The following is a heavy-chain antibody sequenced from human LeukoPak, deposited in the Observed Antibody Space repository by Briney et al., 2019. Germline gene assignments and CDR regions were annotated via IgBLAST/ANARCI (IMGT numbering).Heavy chain of an antibody. Sequence: PSETLSLTCAVYGGPFSGYYWSWIRQPPGKGLEWIGEINHSGSTNYNPSLKSRVTISVDTSKNQFSLKLSSVTAADTAVYYCARAPTGWFDPWGQGTLVTVSS. V-gene: IGHV4-34*01. CDR3: ARAPTGWFDP. CDR1: GGPFSGYY. J-gene: IGHJ5*02. CDR2: INHSGST.